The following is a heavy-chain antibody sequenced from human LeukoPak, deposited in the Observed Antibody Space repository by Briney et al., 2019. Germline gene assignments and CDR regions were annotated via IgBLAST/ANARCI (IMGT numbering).Heavy chain of an antibody. V-gene: IGHV3-48*03. J-gene: IGHJ4*02. CDR1: GFTFSSYA. CDR2: ISSSGGTM. Sequence: PGGSLRLSCAASGFTFSSYAMNWVRQAPGKGLEWPSYISSSGGTMYYADSVKGRFTISRDNAKNSLYLQMRSLRAEDTAVYYCAKIMTTVTTSDYWGQGTLVTVSS. D-gene: IGHD4-17*01. CDR3: AKIMTTVTTSDY.